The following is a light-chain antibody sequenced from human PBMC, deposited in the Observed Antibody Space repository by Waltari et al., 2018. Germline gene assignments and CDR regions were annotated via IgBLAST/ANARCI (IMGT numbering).Light chain of an antibody. Sequence: EIVMTQSPPTLSVSPGDTATLSSRASQSVRSNLAWYQQNPGQAPRLLIYTAFTMATGIPARFSGSVSGTDFTLTITSMQSEDFAVYYCQQYNDWPPWTFGQGTRVEMK. CDR3: QQYNDWPPWT. CDR2: TAF. V-gene: IGKV3-15*01. J-gene: IGKJ1*01. CDR1: QSVRSN.